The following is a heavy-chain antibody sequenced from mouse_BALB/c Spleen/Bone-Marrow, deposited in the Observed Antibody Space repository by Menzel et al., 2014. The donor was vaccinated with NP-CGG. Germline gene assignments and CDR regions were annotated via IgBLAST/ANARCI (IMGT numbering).Heavy chain of an antibody. CDR2: IWAGGST. D-gene: IGHD1-1*01. Sequence: QVQLKQSGPGLVAPSQSLSITCTVSGFSLTSYGVHWVRQPPGKVLEWLGVIWAGGSTNYNSALMSRLSISKDNSKSQVFLKTNSLQTDDTAMYYCARGSYYEGAMDYWGQGTSVTVSS. V-gene: IGHV2-9*02. J-gene: IGHJ4*01. CDR1: GFSLTSYG. CDR3: ARGSYYEGAMDY.